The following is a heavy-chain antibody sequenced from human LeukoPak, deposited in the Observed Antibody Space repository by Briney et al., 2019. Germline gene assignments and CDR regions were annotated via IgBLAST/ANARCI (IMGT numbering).Heavy chain of an antibody. Sequence: GRTLRLSCAASGFTFDDYALHWVRQAPGKGLEWVSGISWNSGSIGYADSVKGRFTRSRDHAKNSLHMQMDILIAEDTAVYYCASPGAATPFYYYYYYMDVWGKGTTVTVSS. V-gene: IGHV3-9*01. D-gene: IGHD2-15*01. CDR3: ASPGAATPFYYYYYYMDV. CDR2: ISWNSGSI. J-gene: IGHJ6*03. CDR1: GFTFDDYA.